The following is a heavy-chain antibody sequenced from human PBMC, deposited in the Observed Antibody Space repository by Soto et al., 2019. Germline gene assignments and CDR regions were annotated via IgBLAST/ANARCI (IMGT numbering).Heavy chain of an antibody. J-gene: IGHJ3*02. D-gene: IGHD5-12*01. CDR3: ARDHTATITYVDAFDI. CDR2: IWYDGSNK. Sequence: VQLVESGGGVVQPGRSLRLSCAASGFTFSSYGMHWVRQAPGKGLEWVAVIWYDGSNKYYADSVKGRFTISRDNSKNTLYLQMNSLRAEDTAVYYCARDHTATITYVDAFDIWGQGTMVTVSS. V-gene: IGHV3-33*01. CDR1: GFTFSSYG.